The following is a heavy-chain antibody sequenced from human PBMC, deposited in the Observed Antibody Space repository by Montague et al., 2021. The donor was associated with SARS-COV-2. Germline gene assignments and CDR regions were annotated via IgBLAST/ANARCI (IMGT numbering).Heavy chain of an antibody. D-gene: IGHD3-3*01. Sequence: SETLSLTCAVYSGSINDFYWTWIRQSPGKGLEWIGDINHTGSATYNPSLKGRVTLSIDTSKTQFSLKLQSATTADTAVYFCARGQVTSSGVLILFAAAGHLDRWGQGTSVTVSS. CDR3: ARGQVTSSGVLILFAAAGHLDR. V-gene: IGHV4-34*01. CDR1: SGSINDFY. J-gene: IGHJ6*02. CDR2: INHTGSA.